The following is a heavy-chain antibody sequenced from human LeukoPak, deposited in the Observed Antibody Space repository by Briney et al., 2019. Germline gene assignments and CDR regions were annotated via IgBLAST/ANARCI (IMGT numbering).Heavy chain of an antibody. D-gene: IGHD1-26*01. CDR1: GFTFSSYA. J-gene: IGHJ4*02. CDR3: ARDSRIVGATGGSDY. Sequence: GGSLRLSCAASGFTFSSYAMSWVRQAPGKGLEWVANIKQDGSEKNYVDSAKGRFTISRDNAKNSLYLQMNSLRVEDTAVYYCARDSRIVGATGGSDYWGQGTLVTVSS. V-gene: IGHV3-7*01. CDR2: IKQDGSEK.